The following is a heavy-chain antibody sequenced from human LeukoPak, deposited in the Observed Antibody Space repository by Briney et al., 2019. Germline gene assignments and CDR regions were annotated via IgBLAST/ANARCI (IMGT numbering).Heavy chain of an antibody. D-gene: IGHD2-15*01. Sequence: SETLSLTCTVSGGSISSYYWSWLRQPPGKGLEWIGYIYYSGSTNYNPSLTSRVTISVDTSKNQFSLKLSSVTAADTAVYYCARDLRSVAGYYYYYMDVWGKGTTVTVSS. CDR3: ARDLRSVAGYYYYYMDV. CDR1: GGSISSYY. J-gene: IGHJ6*03. CDR2: IYYSGST. V-gene: IGHV4-59*01.